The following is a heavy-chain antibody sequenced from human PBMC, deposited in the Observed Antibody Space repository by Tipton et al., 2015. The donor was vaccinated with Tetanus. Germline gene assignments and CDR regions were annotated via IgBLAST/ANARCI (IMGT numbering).Heavy chain of an antibody. V-gene: IGHV4-4*07. CDR3: ARDRGVRGGYYYYHGMDV. CDR1: GGSIASQY. J-gene: IGHJ6*02. D-gene: IGHD3-10*01. CDR2: TYIRGTT. Sequence: TLSLTCTVSGGSIASQYWSWIRQPAGKGLEWIGRTYIRGTTTYNPSLKSRVTISVDTSENQISLKVNSVTAADTAVYYCARDRGVRGGYYYYHGMDVWGQGTTVTVSS.